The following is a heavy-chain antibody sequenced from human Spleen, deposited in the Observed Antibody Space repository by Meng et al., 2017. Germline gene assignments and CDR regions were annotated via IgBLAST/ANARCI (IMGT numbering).Heavy chain of an antibody. CDR1: GGSISSNNW. CDR2: IYQTGST. V-gene: IGHV4-4*03. J-gene: IGHJ4*02. CDR3: ARRRTSGSYYSFQSIYFDY. D-gene: IGHD3-10*01. Sequence: QGQVEGSGPGLVKPLGTLSLTGVVSGGSISSNNWWSWVRQPPGKGLEWIGEIYQTGSTNYNPSLKSRVTISADKSRNQFSLKLSSLSTADTAVYYCARRRTSGSYYSFQSIYFDYWGQGALVTVSS.